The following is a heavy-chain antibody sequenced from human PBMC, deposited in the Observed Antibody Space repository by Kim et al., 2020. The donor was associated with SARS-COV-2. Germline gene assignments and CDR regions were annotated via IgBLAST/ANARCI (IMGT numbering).Heavy chain of an antibody. V-gene: IGHV3-30-3*01. J-gene: IGHJ5*02. D-gene: IGHD4-4*01. Sequence: GGSLRLSCAASGFTFSSYAMHWVRQAPGKGLEWVAVISYDGSNKYYADSVKGRFTISRDNSKNTLYLQMNSLRAEDTAVYYCAREGEVGYSNYAGWFDPWGQGTLVTVSS. CDR3: AREGEVGYSNYAGWFDP. CDR2: ISYDGSNK. CDR1: GFTFSSYA.